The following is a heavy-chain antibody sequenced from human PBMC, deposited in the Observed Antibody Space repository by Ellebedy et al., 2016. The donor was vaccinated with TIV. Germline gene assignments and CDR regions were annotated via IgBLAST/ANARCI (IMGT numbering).Heavy chain of an antibody. Sequence: SETLSLXXTVSGGSISSYYWSWIRQPAGKGLEWIGRIYTSGSTNYNPSLKSRVTMSVDTSKNQFSLKLSSVTAADTAVYYCARDRGDIVVVPHYYGMDVWGQGTTVTVSS. CDR2: IYTSGST. V-gene: IGHV4-4*07. J-gene: IGHJ6*02. CDR3: ARDRGDIVVVPHYYGMDV. CDR1: GGSISSYY. D-gene: IGHD2-21*01.